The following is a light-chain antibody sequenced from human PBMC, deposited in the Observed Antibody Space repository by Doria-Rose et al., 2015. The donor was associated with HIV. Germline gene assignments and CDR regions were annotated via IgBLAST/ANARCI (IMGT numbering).Light chain of an antibody. Sequence: TQSPESLGMSLGERATLNCKYNQSLLYTSKNYLAWYQQKPGQPPTLLIYSASTRQSGVPDRFSGSVSVTDFTLTNSSLEAEDVAVYYCQQYYDTPSFGPGTTVDIK. CDR2: SAS. V-gene: IGKV4-1*01. CDR1: QSLLYTSKNY. J-gene: IGKJ3*01. CDR3: QQYYDTPS.